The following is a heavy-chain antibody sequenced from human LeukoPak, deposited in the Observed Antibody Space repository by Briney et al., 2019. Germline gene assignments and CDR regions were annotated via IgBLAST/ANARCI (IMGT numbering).Heavy chain of an antibody. Sequence: GGSLRLSCAASGFTFSTFAMIWVRQPPGKGLEWVSSIFPSGGEIHYADSVRGRFTISRDNSKSTLSLQMNSLRAEDTATYYCATYRQVLLPFESWGQGTLVTVSS. D-gene: IGHD2-8*02. J-gene: IGHJ4*02. CDR3: ATYRQVLLPFES. CDR1: GFTFSTFA. V-gene: IGHV3-23*01. CDR2: IFPSGGEI.